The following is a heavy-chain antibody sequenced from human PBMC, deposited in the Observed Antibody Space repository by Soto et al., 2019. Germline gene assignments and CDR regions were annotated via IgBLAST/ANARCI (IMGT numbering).Heavy chain of an antibody. Sequence: EVQLVESGGDLVQPGGSLRLSCKASGFTFSSYEMNWVRQAPGKGLEWVSYISSSGSTIYYADSVKGRFTISRDNAKNSLYLQMNSLRAEDTAVYYCANARGWVTFPTGYVNGNLDYWGQGTLVTVSS. CDR2: ISSSGSTI. CDR1: GFTFSSYE. J-gene: IGHJ4*02. V-gene: IGHV3-48*03. CDR3: ANARGWVTFPTGYVNGNLDY. D-gene: IGHD5-12*01.